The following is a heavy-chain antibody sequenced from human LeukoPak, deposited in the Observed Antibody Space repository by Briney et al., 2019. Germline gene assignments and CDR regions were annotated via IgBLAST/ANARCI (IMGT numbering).Heavy chain of an antibody. J-gene: IGHJ4*02. CDR1: GFTFSSYW. D-gene: IGHD3-22*01. V-gene: IGHV3-7*01. CDR3: AKGAYYDSSGYQISGYYFDY. Sequence: GGSLRLSCAASGFTFSSYWMSWVRQAPGKGLEWVANIKQDGSEKYYADSVKGRFTISRDNSKNTLYLQMNSLRAEDTAVYYCAKGAYYDSSGYQISGYYFDYWGQGTLVTVSS. CDR2: IKQDGSEK.